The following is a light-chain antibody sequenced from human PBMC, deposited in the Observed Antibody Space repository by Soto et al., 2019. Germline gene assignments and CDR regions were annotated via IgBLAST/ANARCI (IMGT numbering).Light chain of an antibody. CDR3: HQYGSSSWT. Sequence: EFVLTQSPGTLSLSPGERATLSCRASQTVRNNYLAWYQQKPGQAPRLLIYDASSRATGIPDRFSGGGSGTDFTLTISRLEPEDFAVYYCHQYGSSSWTFGQGTKVDIK. CDR2: DAS. V-gene: IGKV3-20*01. J-gene: IGKJ1*01. CDR1: QTVRNNY.